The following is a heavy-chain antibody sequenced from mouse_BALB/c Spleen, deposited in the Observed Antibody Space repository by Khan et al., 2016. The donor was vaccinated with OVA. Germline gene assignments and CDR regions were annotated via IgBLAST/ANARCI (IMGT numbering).Heavy chain of an antibody. CDR1: GYTFTSYW. V-gene: IGHV1S41*01. D-gene: IGHD1-1*01. CDR2: IAPGSGSC. CDR3: ARANYYGSSLYALDY. Sequence: DLVKPGASVKLSCKASGYTFTSYWIHWIKQRPGQGLEWLGLIAPGSGSCYYNEMFKGKATLTVDTSSSTASIQLSSLSSEDSAVYFGARANYYGSSLYALDYWGQGTSVTVSS. J-gene: IGHJ4*01.